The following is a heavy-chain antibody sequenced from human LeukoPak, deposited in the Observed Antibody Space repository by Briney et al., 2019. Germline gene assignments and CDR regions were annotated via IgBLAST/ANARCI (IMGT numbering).Heavy chain of an antibody. Sequence: SETLSLTCTVSGYSISSGYYWGWIRQPPGKGLEGIGSIYHSGSTYYNPSLKSRVTISVDTSKNQFSLKLSSVTAADTAVYYCARDNAHDAFDIWGQGTMVTVSS. V-gene: IGHV4-38-2*02. CDR2: IYHSGST. CDR1: GYSISSGYY. J-gene: IGHJ3*02. CDR3: ARDNAHDAFDI.